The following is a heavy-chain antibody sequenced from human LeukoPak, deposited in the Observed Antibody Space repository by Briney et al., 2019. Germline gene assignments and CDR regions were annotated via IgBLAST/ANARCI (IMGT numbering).Heavy chain of an antibody. V-gene: IGHV3-74*01. J-gene: IGHJ4*02. CDR1: GFTFTSKW. D-gene: IGHD3-10*01. Sequence: GGSLRLSCAASGFTFTSKWMYWVPQAPGKGGVWVSRISIDGGATVNADSVKARFTVSRDNAKDTLYLQMNSLRVEDTAVYYCARGPYYAAGSFDYWGQGTLVTVSS. CDR2: ISIDGGAT. CDR3: ARGPYYAAGSFDY.